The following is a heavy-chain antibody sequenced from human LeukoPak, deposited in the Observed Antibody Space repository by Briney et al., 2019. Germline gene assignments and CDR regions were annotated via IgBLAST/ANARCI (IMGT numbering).Heavy chain of an antibody. D-gene: IGHD3-3*01. J-gene: IGHJ4*02. CDR3: ARRSITIFGVVSLECYFDY. CDR1: GGSISSSSYY. V-gene: IGHV4-39*01. Sequence: SETLSLTCTVSGGSISSSSYYWGWIRQPPGKGLEWIGSIYYSGSTYYNPALKSRVTISVETSKNQFSLKLSSVTAADTAVYYCARRSITIFGVVSLECYFDYWGQGTLVTVSS. CDR2: IYYSGST.